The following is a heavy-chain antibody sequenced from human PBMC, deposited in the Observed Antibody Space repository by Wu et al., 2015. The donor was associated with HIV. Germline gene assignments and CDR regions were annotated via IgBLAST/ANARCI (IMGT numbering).Heavy chain of an antibody. CDR2: INPASGST. Sequence: QVQLVQSGAEVKKPGASVKVSCTASGYTFTDYYMHWVRQAPGRGPEWMGWINPASGSTIYAENFEGRILVTRDTSINTAYMELNGLRSDDTARYYCARDASPVTTEFDYWGQGTLVIVS. J-gene: IGHJ4*02. CDR1: GYTFTDYY. CDR3: ARDASPVTTEFDY. V-gene: IGHV1-2*02. D-gene: IGHD1-1*01.